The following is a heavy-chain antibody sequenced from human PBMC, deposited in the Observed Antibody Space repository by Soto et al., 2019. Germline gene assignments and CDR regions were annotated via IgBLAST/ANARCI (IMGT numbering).Heavy chain of an antibody. V-gene: IGHV4-31*03. D-gene: IGHD1-26*01. CDR3: AREAQIVGATNWFDP. CDR2: IYYSGST. CDR1: GGSISSGGYY. J-gene: IGHJ5*02. Sequence: SETLSLTCTVSGGSISSGGYYWSWIRQHPGKGLEWIGYIYYSGSTYYKPSLKSRVTISVDTSKNQFSLKLSSVTAADTAVYYCAREAQIVGATNWFDPWGQGTLVTVSS.